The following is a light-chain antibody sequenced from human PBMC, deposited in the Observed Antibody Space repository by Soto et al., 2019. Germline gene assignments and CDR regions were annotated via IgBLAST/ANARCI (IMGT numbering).Light chain of an antibody. Sequence: QSALTQPPSVSGSPGQSVTISCTGTSSDFNNYDRVSWYQRPPGTGPKLIIFEVNNRPSGVPDRFSGSKSGNTASLTVSGLQADDEADYYCSSYAGNNNYVFGTGTKVTVL. J-gene: IGLJ1*01. V-gene: IGLV2-18*02. CDR3: SSYAGNNNYV. CDR2: EVN. CDR1: SSDFNNYDR.